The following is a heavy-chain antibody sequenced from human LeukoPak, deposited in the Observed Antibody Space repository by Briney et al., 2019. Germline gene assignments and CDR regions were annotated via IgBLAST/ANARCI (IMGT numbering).Heavy chain of an antibody. J-gene: IGHJ1*01. CDR3: ARDDYGDYVSYFLD. Sequence: ASVKVSCKAPGYTFTNYGISLVRQAPGQGPEWMGWISAYNGKTNYAQKVQGRVTMTTDTSTSTAYMELRSLRSDDTAVYYCARDDYGDYVSYFLDWGQGTLVIVSS. D-gene: IGHD4-17*01. CDR2: ISAYNGKT. CDR1: GYTFTNYG. V-gene: IGHV1-18*01.